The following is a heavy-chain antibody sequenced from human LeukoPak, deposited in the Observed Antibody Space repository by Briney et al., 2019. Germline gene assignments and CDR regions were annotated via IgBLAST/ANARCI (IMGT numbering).Heavy chain of an antibody. V-gene: IGHV1-8*02. J-gene: IGHJ5*02. CDR2: MNPNSGNT. D-gene: IGHD3-3*01. Sequence: GASVKVSCKASGYTFTSYDINWVRQATGQGLEWMGWMNPNSGNTGYAQKFQGRVTMTEDTSTDTAYMELSSLRSEDTAVYYCATGHDFWSGYTPYNWFDPWGQGTLVTVSS. CDR1: GYTFTSYD. CDR3: ATGHDFWSGYTPYNWFDP.